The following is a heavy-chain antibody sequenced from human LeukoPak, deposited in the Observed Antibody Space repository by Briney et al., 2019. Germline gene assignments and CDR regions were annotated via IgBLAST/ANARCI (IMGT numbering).Heavy chain of an antibody. CDR2: IRYDGSNK. CDR3: AKAVVPAATMYNWFDP. J-gene: IGHJ5*02. D-gene: IGHD2-2*01. Sequence: TGGSLRLSCAASGFTFSSYCMHWVCQAPGKGLEWVACIRYDGSNKYYADSVKGRLTISRDNSKNTLYLQMKSLRAEDTAVYYCAKAVVPAATMYNWFDPWGQGTLVTVS. CDR1: GFTFSSYC. V-gene: IGHV3-30*02.